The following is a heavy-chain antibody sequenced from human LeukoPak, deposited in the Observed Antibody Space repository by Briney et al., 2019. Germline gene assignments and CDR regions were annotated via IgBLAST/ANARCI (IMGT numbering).Heavy chain of an antibody. CDR2: IKSKSDGGTT. D-gene: IGHD2-2*01. J-gene: IGHJ4*02. V-gene: IGHV3-15*01. Sequence: GGSLRLSCAASGFTFSNAWMSWVRQAPGKGLERVGRIKSKSDGGTTEYAAPVKGRFTIPRDDSKNTLYLQMNSLKTEDTAVYYCTTSYCSTTSCYVMSLGYWGQGTLVTVSS. CDR1: GFTFSNAW. CDR3: TTSYCSTTSCYVMSLGY.